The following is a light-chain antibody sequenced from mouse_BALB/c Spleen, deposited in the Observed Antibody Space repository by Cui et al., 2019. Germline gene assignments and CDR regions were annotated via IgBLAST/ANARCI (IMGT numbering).Light chain of an antibody. CDR2: LPS. J-gene: IGKJ2*01. CDR3: QQWSSNPPT. V-gene: IGKV4-68*01. Sequence: QIVLTQSPALMSASPGEKVTMTCSSSSSLSYMYWYQQNPRSSPKPWIYLPSNLASGVPARFSGSGSGTSYSLTISSMEAEDAVTYYCQQWSSNPPTFGGGTKLEIK. CDR1: SSLSY.